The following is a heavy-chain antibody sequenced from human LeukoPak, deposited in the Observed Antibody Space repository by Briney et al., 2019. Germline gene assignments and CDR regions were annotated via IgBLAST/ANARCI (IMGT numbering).Heavy chain of an antibody. CDR2: IYPGDSDT. D-gene: IGHD4-17*01. Sequence: GESLKISCKGSGYGFTSYWIGWVRPMPGKGLEWMGIIYPGDSDTRYSPSFQGQVTISADKSISTAYLQWSSLKASDTAMYYCARHKGGDPGYYYYYYGMDVWGQGTTVTVSS. CDR1: GYGFTSYW. V-gene: IGHV5-51*01. J-gene: IGHJ6*02. CDR3: ARHKGGDPGYYYYYYGMDV.